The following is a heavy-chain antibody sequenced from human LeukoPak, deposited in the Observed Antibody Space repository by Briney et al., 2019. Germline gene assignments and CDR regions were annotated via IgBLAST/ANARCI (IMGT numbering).Heavy chain of an antibody. CDR3: AKASAALRDYFDY. CDR2: ISYDGSNK. D-gene: IGHD2-2*01. J-gene: IGHJ4*02. V-gene: IGHV3-30*18. CDR1: GFTFSSYG. Sequence: AGGSLRLSCAASGFTFSSYGMHWVRQAPGKGLEWVAVISYDGSNKYYADSVKGRFTISRDNSKNTLYLQMNSLRAEDTAVYYCAKASAALRDYFDYWGQGTLVTVSS.